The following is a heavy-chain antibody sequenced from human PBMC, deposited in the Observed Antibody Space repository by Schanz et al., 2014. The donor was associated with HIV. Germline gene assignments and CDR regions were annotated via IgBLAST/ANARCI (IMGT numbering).Heavy chain of an antibody. CDR1: GFNFNNYA. J-gene: IGHJ4*02. V-gene: IGHV3-23*01. CDR3: AKPEYDSRGNSQSHFDY. D-gene: IGHD3-22*01. Sequence: EVQLLDSGGGLVQPGESLRLSCAASGFNFNNYAMTWVRQAPGKGLEWVSSISESGGRTYYADSVNGRFTISRDNSKNTLYLQMTTLRIDDTAVYYCAKPEYDSRGNSQSHFDYWGQGTLVTVSS. CDR2: ISESGGRT.